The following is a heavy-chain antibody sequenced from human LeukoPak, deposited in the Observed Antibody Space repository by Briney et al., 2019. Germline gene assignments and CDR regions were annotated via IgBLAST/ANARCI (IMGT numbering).Heavy chain of an antibody. D-gene: IGHD1-26*01. Sequence: GGSLRLSCAASGFTFSDYYMSWIRQAPGKGLEWLSYISRSGSTIYYADSVKGRFTISRDNAKNSLYLQMNSLRAEDTAVYYCARRGAPYFYYYMDVWGKGTTVTVPS. J-gene: IGHJ6*03. CDR1: GFTFSDYY. V-gene: IGHV3-11*04. CDR3: ARRGAPYFYYYMDV. CDR2: ISRSGSTI.